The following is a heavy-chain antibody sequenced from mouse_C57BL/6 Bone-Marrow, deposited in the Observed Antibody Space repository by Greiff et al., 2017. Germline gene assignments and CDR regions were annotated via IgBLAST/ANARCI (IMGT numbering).Heavy chain of an antibody. D-gene: IGHD4-1*01. Sequence: EVKLMESGGGLVKPGGSLKLSCAASGFTFSDYGMHWVRQAPEKGLEWVAYISSGSSTIYYADPVKGRFTISRDNAKNTLFLQMTSLRSEDTAMDYCARPSNWDGFDYWGQGTTLTVSS. V-gene: IGHV5-17*01. CDR1: GFTFSDYG. CDR3: ARPSNWDGFDY. CDR2: ISSGSSTI. J-gene: IGHJ2*01.